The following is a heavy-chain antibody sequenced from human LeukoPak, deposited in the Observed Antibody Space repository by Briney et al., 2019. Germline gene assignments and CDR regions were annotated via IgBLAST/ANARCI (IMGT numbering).Heavy chain of an antibody. V-gene: IGHV3-48*04. D-gene: IGHD3-22*01. J-gene: IGHJ4*02. Sequence: GGSLRLSCAASGFTFSSYSMNWVRQAPGKGLEWVSYISSSSSTIYYADSVKGRFTISRDNAKNSLYLQMNSLRAEDTAVYYCSRGSLYYYDSSGPLDYWGQGTRVTVPS. CDR2: ISSSSSTI. CDR1: GFTFSSYS. CDR3: SRGSLYYYDSSGPLDY.